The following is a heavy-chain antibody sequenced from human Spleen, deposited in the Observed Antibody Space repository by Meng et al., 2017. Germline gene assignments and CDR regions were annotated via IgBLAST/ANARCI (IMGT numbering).Heavy chain of an antibody. D-gene: IGHD4-17*01. CDR2: IYYGGCP. CDR1: VASINIGGYY. CDR3: ARGGDDYGRHNWFDP. Sequence: QWRWRESGPDLVNPTQTLSLLLYLSVASINIGGYYWSVIRRAPGKGLGWIGCIYYGGCPFYNLSLKVQLTISVDTSNNQFSLKLSSVTAADTAVYYCARGGDDYGRHNWFDPWGQGTLVTVSS. V-gene: IGHV4-31*01. J-gene: IGHJ5*02.